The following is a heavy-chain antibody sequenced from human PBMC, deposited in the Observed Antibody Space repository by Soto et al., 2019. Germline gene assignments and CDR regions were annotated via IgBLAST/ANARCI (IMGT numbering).Heavy chain of an antibody. CDR2: IIPIFGTA. CDR3: ARGYAPMTTVTTLSYYYYGMDV. CDR1: GGTFSSYA. V-gene: IGHV1-69*13. D-gene: IGHD4-17*01. J-gene: IGHJ6*02. Sequence: SVKVSCKASGGTFSSYAISWVRQAPGQGLEWMGGIIPIFGTANYAQKFQGRVTITADESTSTAYMELSSLRSEDTAVYYCARGYAPMTTVTTLSYYYYGMDVWGQGTTVTVSS.